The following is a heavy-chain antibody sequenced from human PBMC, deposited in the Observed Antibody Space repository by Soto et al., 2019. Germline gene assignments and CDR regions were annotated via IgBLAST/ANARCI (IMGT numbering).Heavy chain of an antibody. V-gene: IGHV3-23*01. J-gene: IGHJ4*02. Sequence: EVQLLESGGGLVQPGGSLRLSCAASGFTFSSYAMRWVRQAPGKGLKWVSAISGSGDSTYYADSVKGRFTVSRDNSKNTLYLQMNSLRAEDTAVYYCARRGSGSYYDYWGQGTLVTVSS. D-gene: IGHD1-26*01. CDR3: ARRGSGSYYDY. CDR2: ISGSGDST. CDR1: GFTFSSYA.